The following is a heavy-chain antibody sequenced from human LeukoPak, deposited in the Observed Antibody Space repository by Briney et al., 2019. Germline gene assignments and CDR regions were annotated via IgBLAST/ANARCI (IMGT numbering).Heavy chain of an antibody. CDR2: IGAYNGNT. D-gene: IGHD4-17*01. CDR3: ARDSEPDTTVTDLDY. V-gene: IGHV1-18*01. Sequence: GASVKVSCKASGYTFTSYGISWVRQAPGQGLEWMGWIGAYNGNTNYAQKLQGRVTMTTDTSTSTAYMELRSLRSDDTAVYYCARDSEPDTTVTDLDYWGQGTLVTVSS. CDR1: GYTFTSYG. J-gene: IGHJ4*02.